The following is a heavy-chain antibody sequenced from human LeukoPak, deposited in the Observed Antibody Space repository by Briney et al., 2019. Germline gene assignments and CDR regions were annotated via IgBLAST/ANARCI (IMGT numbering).Heavy chain of an antibody. D-gene: IGHD5-12*01. CDR3: AKSNGYGLIDY. V-gene: IGHV4-59*01. J-gene: IGHJ4*02. CDR1: GASISSYY. CDR2: IYYSGST. Sequence: SETLSLTCTVSGASISSYYWSWIRQPPGKGLEWIGYIYYSGSTNYNPSLKSRVTISVDTSKNQFSLKLSSVTAADTAVYYCAKSNGYGLIDYWGQGTLVTVSS.